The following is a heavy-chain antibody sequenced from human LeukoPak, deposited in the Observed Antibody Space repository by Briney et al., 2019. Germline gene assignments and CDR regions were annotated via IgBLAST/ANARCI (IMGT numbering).Heavy chain of an antibody. D-gene: IGHD6-13*01. CDR2: INPNSGNT. CDR1: GYSFTGYY. CDR3: ARDMSISRWSYFDD. Sequence: ASLNVSCKTSGYSFTGYYMHWVRQAPGQGLEWMGWINPNSGNTDYEQKFLGRVTMTRDTSISTAYMELSRLRSDDTAIYYCARDMSISRWSYFDDWGRGTLVTVSS. V-gene: IGHV1-2*02. J-gene: IGHJ4*02.